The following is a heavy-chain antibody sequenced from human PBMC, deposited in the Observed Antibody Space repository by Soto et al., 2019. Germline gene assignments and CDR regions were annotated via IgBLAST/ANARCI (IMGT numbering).Heavy chain of an antibody. Sequence: GGPLRLSCAASGFTFSHYSMNWVRQAPGKGLEWVSYISSSSRTIYYADSVKGRFSISRDNAKNSLYLQMNSLRVEDIVLYYCARDRGSYSNWFDPWGQGTLVTVSS. V-gene: IGHV3-48*01. D-gene: IGHD1-26*01. CDR1: GFTFSHYS. J-gene: IGHJ5*02. CDR2: ISSSSRTI. CDR3: ARDRGSYSNWFDP.